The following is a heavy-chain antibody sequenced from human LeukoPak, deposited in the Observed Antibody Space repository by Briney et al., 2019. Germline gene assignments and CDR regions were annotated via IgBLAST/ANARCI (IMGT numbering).Heavy chain of an antibody. D-gene: IGHD6-13*01. CDR3: ARGGIAAAGTRTTPFDY. V-gene: IGHV4-59*01. J-gene: IGHJ4*02. Sequence: PSETLSLTCTVSGGSISSYYWSWIRQPPGKGLEWIGYIYYSGSTNYNPSLKSRVTISVDTSKNQFSLKLSSVTAADTAVYYCARGGIAAAGTRTTPFDYWGQGTLVTVSS. CDR2: IYYSGST. CDR1: GGSISSYY.